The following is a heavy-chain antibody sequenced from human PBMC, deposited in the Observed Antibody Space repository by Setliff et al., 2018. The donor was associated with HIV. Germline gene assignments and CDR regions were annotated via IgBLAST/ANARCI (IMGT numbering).Heavy chain of an antibody. CDR1: GFTFSTYA. V-gene: IGHV3-23*01. CDR2: VGAVGAPT. D-gene: IGHD4-17*01. Sequence: GESLKISCAASGFTFSTYAMGWVRQAPGEGLEWVSTVGAVGAPTHYAESVKGRFTISKDNSKNTLYLQMSSLRDEDTAVYYCAKVFAYGVDGFDIWGQGTMVT. J-gene: IGHJ3*02. CDR3: AKVFAYGVDGFDI.